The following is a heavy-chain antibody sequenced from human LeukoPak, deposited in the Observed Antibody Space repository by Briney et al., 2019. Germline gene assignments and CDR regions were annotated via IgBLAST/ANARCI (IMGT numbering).Heavy chain of an antibody. V-gene: IGHV5-51*01. CDR1: GYSFNTYW. D-gene: IGHD5-12*01. Sequence: GESLKLSCKGTGYSFNTYWIGWVRQMPGKGLEWMGIIYPGDSDTRFSPSFQGQVTISADKSIKTAYLQWSSLKASDTAMYYCARGYSGDLAAFDIWGQGTMVTVSS. CDR2: IYPGDSDT. J-gene: IGHJ3*02. CDR3: ARGYSGDLAAFDI.